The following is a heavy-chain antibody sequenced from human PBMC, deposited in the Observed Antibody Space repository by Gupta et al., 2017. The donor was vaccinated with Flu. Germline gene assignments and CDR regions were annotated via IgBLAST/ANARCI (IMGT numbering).Heavy chain of an antibody. CDR3: ARRYKSTWFDY. Sequence: EVRLLESGGGSVASGGPLRLSCAPSEFTFSIYAMSWVRQAPGKGLEWVSTIGGIDGNICYVDSVKGRFTISRDNSKNTLHLQMTSLRVEDTAIYYCARRYKSTWFDYWGQGTLVSVSS. CDR1: EFTFSIYA. CDR2: IGGIDGNI. V-gene: IGHV3-23*01. J-gene: IGHJ5*01. D-gene: IGHD3-9*01.